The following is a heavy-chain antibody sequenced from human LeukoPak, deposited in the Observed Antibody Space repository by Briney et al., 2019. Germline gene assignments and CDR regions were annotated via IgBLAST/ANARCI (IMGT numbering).Heavy chain of an antibody. V-gene: IGHV4-4*07. J-gene: IGHJ4*02. CDR3: ARSKDILTGYCFDY. Sequence: SETLSLTCTVSGGSISNYYWSWIRQPAGKGLEWIGRIYTSGSTNYNPSLKSRVTISVDTSKNQFSLKVTSVTAADTAVYYCARSKDILTGYCFDYWGQGTLVTVSS. CDR2: IYTSGST. D-gene: IGHD3-9*01. CDR1: GGSISNYY.